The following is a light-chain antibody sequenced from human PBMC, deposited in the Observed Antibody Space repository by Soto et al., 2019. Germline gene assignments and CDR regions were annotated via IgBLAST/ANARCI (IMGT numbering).Light chain of an antibody. CDR1: SSDVGNYNL. CDR3: CSNAGRPDV. CDR2: EDS. V-gene: IGLV2-23*01. Sequence: QSVLTQPASVSESPGQSITISCTGTSSDVGNYNLVSWYQQHPGKAPKLMIYEDSKRPSGVSNRFSGSKSGNTASLTISDLQTEDEADYYCCSNAGRPDVFGTGTQLTVL. J-gene: IGLJ1*01.